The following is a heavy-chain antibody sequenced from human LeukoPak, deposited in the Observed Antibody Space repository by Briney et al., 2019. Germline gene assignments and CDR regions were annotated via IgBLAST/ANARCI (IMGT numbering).Heavy chain of an antibody. J-gene: IGHJ3*02. CDR3: ARQYCSGGSCYVDAFDI. Sequence: PGGSLRLSCAASGFTFSSYSMNWVRQAPGKGLEWVSSISSSSYIYYADSVKGRFTISRDNAKNSLYLQMNSLRAEDTAVYYCARQYCSGGSCYVDAFDIWGQGTMVTVSS. CDR1: GFTFSSYS. D-gene: IGHD2-15*01. V-gene: IGHV3-21*01. CDR2: ISSSSYI.